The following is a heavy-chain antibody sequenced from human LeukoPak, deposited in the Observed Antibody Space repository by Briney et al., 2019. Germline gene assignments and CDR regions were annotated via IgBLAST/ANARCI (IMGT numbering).Heavy chain of an antibody. CDR1: GFTFSSYW. CDR3: ARAGTYKFEY. Sequence: GGSLRLSCAASGFTFSSYWVHWVRQAPGKGLEWASRIKTDGSITNYADSVKGRFTISRDNAKNTLYLQMNSLRDEDTAVYYCARAGTYKFEYWGQGTLVTVSS. J-gene: IGHJ4*02. CDR2: IKTDGSIT. D-gene: IGHD3-10*01. V-gene: IGHV3-74*01.